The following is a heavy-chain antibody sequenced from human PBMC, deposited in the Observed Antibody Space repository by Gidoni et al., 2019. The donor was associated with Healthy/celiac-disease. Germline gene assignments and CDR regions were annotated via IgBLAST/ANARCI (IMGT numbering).Heavy chain of an antibody. CDR3: ARHGSGVLDI. Sequence: QVQLQESGPGLVKPSETLSPTCTVSGGSISSYYWSWIRQPPGKGLEWIVYIYYSGSTNYHPSLKSRVTISVDTSKNQFSLKLSSVTAADTAVYYCARHGSGVLDIWGQGTMVTVSS. CDR1: GGSISSYY. D-gene: IGHD3-3*01. CDR2: IYYSGST. J-gene: IGHJ3*02. V-gene: IGHV4-59*08.